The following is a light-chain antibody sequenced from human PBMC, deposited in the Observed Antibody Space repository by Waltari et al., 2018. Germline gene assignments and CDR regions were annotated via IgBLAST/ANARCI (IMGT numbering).Light chain of an antibody. J-gene: IGKJ4*01. V-gene: IGKV1-6*02. CDR2: RAS. CDR1: RDIANN. Sequence: IQMTQSPSSLSASIGDTVTITCRASRDIANNLNWYQQQSGKAPKLLIYRASSLQSGVPSRFRGSGSGTYFSLTISSLQPEDFATYYCQQGYDFPCTFGRGTKVEIK. CDR3: QQGYDFPCT.